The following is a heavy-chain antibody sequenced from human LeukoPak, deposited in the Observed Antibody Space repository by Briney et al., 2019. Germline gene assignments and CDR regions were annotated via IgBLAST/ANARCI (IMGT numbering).Heavy chain of an antibody. Sequence: GGSLRLSCAASGITFSRFWMSWVRQAPGKGLQWMANINQDGSEKHYVDSVKGRFTISRDNAENSLYLQMNSLRAGDTAVYYCASGGHLDYWGQGALVTVAS. CDR2: INQDGSEK. CDR3: ASGGHLDY. V-gene: IGHV3-7*03. J-gene: IGHJ4*02. CDR1: GITFSRFW. D-gene: IGHD3-16*01.